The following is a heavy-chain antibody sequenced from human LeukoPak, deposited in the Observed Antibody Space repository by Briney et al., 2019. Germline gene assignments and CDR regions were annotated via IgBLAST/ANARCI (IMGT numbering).Heavy chain of an antibody. J-gene: IGHJ6*02. Sequence: ASVKVSCKASGYTFTSYYMHWVRQAPGQGLEWMGIINPSGGSTSYAQKFQGRVTMTRDTSTSTVYMELNSLRAEDTAVYYCGKGIGDFWSGYYRYYYGMDVWGQGTTVTVSS. CDR2: INPSGGST. V-gene: IGHV1-46*01. CDR1: GYTFTSYY. CDR3: GKGIGDFWSGYYRYYYGMDV. D-gene: IGHD3-3*01.